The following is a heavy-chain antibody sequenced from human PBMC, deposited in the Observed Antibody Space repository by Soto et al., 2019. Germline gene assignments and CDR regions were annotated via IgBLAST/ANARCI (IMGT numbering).Heavy chain of an antibody. D-gene: IGHD6-25*01. CDR2: IHHSGNS. CDR1: GDSISSDKW. CDR3: ARGERQQQRDY. V-gene: IGHV4-4*02. J-gene: IGHJ4*02. Sequence: QVQLQESGPGLVKPSGTLSLTCAVSGDSISSDKWWSWVRQPPGKGLEWIGEIHHSGNSNYNPSLKSRVIISVDKSKNQFSLNLSSVTDADTAVYCARGERQQQRDYWGQGTLVTVSS.